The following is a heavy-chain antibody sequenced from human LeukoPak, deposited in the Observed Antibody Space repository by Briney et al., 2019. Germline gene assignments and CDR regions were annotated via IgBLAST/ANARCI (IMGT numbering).Heavy chain of an antibody. J-gene: IGHJ4*02. CDR1: GFTFSTYA. Sequence: GGSLRLSCAASGFTFSTYAMHWIRQAPGKGLEWVAFIRNDGRIIYNADSVKGRFTISRDNSKNTLFLQMNSLRADDTAVYYCAKDTPLCYFDYWGQGTLVTVSS. CDR2: IRNDGRII. CDR3: AKDTPLCYFDY. D-gene: IGHD3-16*01. V-gene: IGHV3-30*02.